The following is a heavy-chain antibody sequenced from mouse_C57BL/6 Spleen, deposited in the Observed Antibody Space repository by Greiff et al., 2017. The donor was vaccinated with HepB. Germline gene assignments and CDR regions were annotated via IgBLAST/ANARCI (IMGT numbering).Heavy chain of an antibody. CDR3: ARYRPPSYAMDY. CDR1: GFTFTDYY. CDR2: IRNKANGYTT. V-gene: IGHV7-3*01. Sequence: EVKLVESGGGLVQPGGSLSLSCAASGFTFTDYYMSWVRQPPGKALEWLGFIRNKANGYTTEYSASVKGRFTISRDNSQSILYLQMNALRAEDSATYYCARYRPPSYAMDYWGQGTSVTVSS. J-gene: IGHJ4*01.